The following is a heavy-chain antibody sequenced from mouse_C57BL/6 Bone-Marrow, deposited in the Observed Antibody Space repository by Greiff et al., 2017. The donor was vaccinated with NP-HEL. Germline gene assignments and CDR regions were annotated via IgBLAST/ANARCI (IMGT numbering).Heavy chain of an antibody. V-gene: IGHV1-15*01. Sequence: VQLQQSGAELVRPGASVTLSCKASGYTFTDYEMHWVKQTPVHGLEWIGAIDPETGGTAYNQKFKGKAILTADKSSSTAYMELRSLTSEDSAVYYCTRPSYGSSYDYWGQGTTLTVSS. CDR3: TRPSYGSSYDY. CDR2: IDPETGGT. J-gene: IGHJ2*01. CDR1: GYTFTDYE. D-gene: IGHD1-1*01.